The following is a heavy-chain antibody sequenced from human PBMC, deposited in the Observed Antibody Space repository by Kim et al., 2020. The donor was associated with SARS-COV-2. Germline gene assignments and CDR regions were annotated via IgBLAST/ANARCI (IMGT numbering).Heavy chain of an antibody. D-gene: IGHD1-26*01. Sequence: GGSLRLSCAASGFTFTNYAMSWVRQAPGKGLEWVAGVSGSGGSTYYAHSVKGRFTISRDNSKNMLYLQMNSLRAEDTALYYCAKDHGLPTEGAYYFDYWGQGTLVTVSS. CDR3: AKDHGLPTEGAYYFDY. CDR1: GFTFTNYA. CDR2: VSGSGGST. J-gene: IGHJ4*02. V-gene: IGHV3-23*01.